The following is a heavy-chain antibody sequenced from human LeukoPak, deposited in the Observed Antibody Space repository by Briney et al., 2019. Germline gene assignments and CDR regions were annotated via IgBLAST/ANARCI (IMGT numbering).Heavy chain of an antibody. CDR3: ARGYSSSWYTGAFDI. CDR2: IWYDGSNK. J-gene: IGHJ3*02. V-gene: IGHV3-33*01. Sequence: GGSLRLSCAASGFTFSSYGMHWVRQAPGKGLEWVAVIWYDGSNKYYADSVKGRFTISRDNSKNTLYLQMNSLRAEDTAVYYCARGYSSSWYTGAFDIWGQGTMVTVSS. D-gene: IGHD6-13*01. CDR1: GFTFSSYG.